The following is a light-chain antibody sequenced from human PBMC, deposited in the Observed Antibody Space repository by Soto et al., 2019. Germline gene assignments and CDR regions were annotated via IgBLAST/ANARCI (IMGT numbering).Light chain of an antibody. CDR3: TSYTSSSTLV. J-gene: IGLJ2*01. CDR2: TVS. V-gene: IGLV2-14*03. CDR1: SSDVGGYNY. Sequence: QSALTQPASVSGSPGQSITISCTGTSSDVGGYNYVSWYQHHPGKAPKLMIYTVSYRPSGVSDCFSGSKSGNTASLTISGLQDEDEDYYYCTSYTSSSTLVFGGGTKLTVL.